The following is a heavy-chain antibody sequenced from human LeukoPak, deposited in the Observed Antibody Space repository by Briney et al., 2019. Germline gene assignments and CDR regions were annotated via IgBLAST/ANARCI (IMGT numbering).Heavy chain of an antibody. CDR1: GYTLTELS. D-gene: IGHD5-24*01. Sequence: ASVKVSCKXSGYTLTELSMHWVRQAPGKGLAGMGGFDPEDGETIYAQKFQGRVTMTEDTSTDTAYMELSSLRSEDTAVYYCATARWLHQAFDYWGQGTLVTVSS. V-gene: IGHV1-24*01. CDR3: ATARWLHQAFDY. CDR2: FDPEDGET. J-gene: IGHJ4*02.